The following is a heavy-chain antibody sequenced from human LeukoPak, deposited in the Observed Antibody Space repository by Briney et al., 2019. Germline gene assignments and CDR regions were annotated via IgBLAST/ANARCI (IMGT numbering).Heavy chain of an antibody. V-gene: IGHV4-59*12. CDR1: GGSIRSDY. CDR3: ASRGRGVRGVIGYFDY. CDR2: MYYSGST. Sequence: SETLSLTCTVSGGSIRSDYWSWIRQPPGKGLEWIGYMYYSGSTKYNPSLKSRATISVDTSKNQFSLKLSSVTAADTAVYYCASRGRGVRGVIGYFDYWGQGTLVTVSS. D-gene: IGHD3-10*01. J-gene: IGHJ4*02.